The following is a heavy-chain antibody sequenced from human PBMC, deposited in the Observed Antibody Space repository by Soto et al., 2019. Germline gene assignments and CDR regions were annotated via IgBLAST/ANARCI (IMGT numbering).Heavy chain of an antibody. CDR1: EYTFTNYY. J-gene: IGHJ4*02. CDR2: INPSGGGT. V-gene: IGHV1-46*01. CDR3: ARAVAVPPDFDY. D-gene: IGHD6-19*01. Sequence: ASVKVSCKASEYTFTNYYMHWVRQAPGQGLEWMGIINPSGGGTTYAQKFQGRVTITRDTSASTAYMELSSLRSEDTAVYYCARAVAVPPDFDYWGQGTLVTVSS.